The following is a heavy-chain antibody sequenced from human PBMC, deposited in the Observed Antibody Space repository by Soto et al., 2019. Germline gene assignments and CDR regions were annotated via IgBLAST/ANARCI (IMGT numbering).Heavy chain of an antibody. J-gene: IGHJ4*02. CDR1: GGSISSVNYF. D-gene: IGHD5-12*01. V-gene: IGHV4-31*03. Sequence: SDTLSLTCTVSGGSISSVNYFWSWIRQQRGKGLELIGYIYYSGSTYYNPSLKSRVTISVDTSKNQFSLKLSSVTAADTAVYYCARDHYNGYQFNXWGQVTMVTVSX. CDR2: IYYSGST. CDR3: ARDHYNGYQFNX.